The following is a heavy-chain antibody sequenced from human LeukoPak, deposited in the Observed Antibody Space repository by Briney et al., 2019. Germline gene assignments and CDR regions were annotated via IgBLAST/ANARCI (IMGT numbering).Heavy chain of an antibody. CDR1: GGSFSGYY. CDR2: INHSGST. J-gene: IGHJ4*02. D-gene: IGHD4-17*01. Sequence: SETLSLTCAVYGGSFSGYYWSWIRQPPGKGLEWIGEINHSGSTYYNPSLKSRVTISVDTSKNQFSLNLSSVTAADTAVYYCARLATVPSGGFDYWGQGTLVTVSS. V-gene: IGHV4-34*01. CDR3: ARLATVPSGGFDY.